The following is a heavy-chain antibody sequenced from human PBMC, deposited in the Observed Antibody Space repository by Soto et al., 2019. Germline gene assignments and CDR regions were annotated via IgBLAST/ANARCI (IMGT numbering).Heavy chain of an antibody. CDR2: INAGNGNT. CDR3: ARSRGESYGMDV. J-gene: IGHJ6*02. CDR1: GYTFTSYA. D-gene: IGHD3-10*01. Sequence: ASVKVSCKASGYTFTSYAMHWVRQAPGQRLEWMGWINAGNGNTKYSQKFQGRVTITRDTSASTAYMELSSLRSEDTAVYYCARSRGESYGMDVWGQGTTVTVSS. V-gene: IGHV1-3*01.